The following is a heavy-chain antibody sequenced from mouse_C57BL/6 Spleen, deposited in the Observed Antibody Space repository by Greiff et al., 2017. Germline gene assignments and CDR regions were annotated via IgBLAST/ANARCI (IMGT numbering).Heavy chain of an antibody. CDR2: IDPSDSYT. V-gene: IGHV1-69*01. CDR3: ARMGAYYSTDYYAMDY. D-gene: IGHD2-5*01. CDR1: GYTFTSYW. J-gene: IGHJ4*01. Sequence: QVQLQQPGAELVMPGASVKLSCKASGYTFTSYWMHWVKQRPGQGLEWIGEIDPSDSYTNYNQKFTGKSTLTVDKSSSTAYMQLRSLTSEDSAVYYCARMGAYYSTDYYAMDYWGQGTSVTVSS.